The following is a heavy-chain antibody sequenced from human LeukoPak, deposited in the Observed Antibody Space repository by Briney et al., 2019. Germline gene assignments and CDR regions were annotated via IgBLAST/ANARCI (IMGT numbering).Heavy chain of an antibody. D-gene: IGHD1-20*01. CDR3: ARDNWNDGDAFDI. Sequence: GESLRLSCAASGFTFNKFYMGWVRKAPGKGLEWVANIKQDGSERSYVDSVKGRFTISRDNAKNTVSLEMNSLRAEDTAVYYCARDNWNDGDAFDIWGQGTMVTVSS. CDR2: IKQDGSER. CDR1: GFTFNKFY. J-gene: IGHJ3*02. V-gene: IGHV3-7*01.